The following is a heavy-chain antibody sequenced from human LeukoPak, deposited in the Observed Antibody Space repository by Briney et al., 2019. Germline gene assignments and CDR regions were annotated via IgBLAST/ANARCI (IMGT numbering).Heavy chain of an antibody. CDR1: GFTFSSYE. V-gene: IGHV3-48*03. CDR2: ISSSGCTI. D-gene: IGHD5-18*01. CDR3: ARGGYSYGRYYYYGMDV. J-gene: IGHJ6*02. Sequence: GGSLRLSCAASGFTFSSYEMNWVRQAPGKGLEWVSYISSSGCTIYYADSVKDRCTISRDNAQNSLYLQMNSLRAEDTAVYYCARGGYSYGRYYYYGMDVWGQGTTVTASS.